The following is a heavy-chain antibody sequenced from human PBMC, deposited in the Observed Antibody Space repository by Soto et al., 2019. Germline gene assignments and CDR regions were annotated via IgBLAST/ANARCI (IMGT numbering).Heavy chain of an antibody. V-gene: IGHV3-33*01. CDR2: IRYDGSNI. CDR3: ARDGVGATTFFGYFDY. CDR1: GLIFSGHG. J-gene: IGHJ4*02. D-gene: IGHD1-26*01. Sequence: QVQLVESGGGVVQPGRSLRLSCAASGLIFSGHGMHWVRQAPGKGLQWVAVIRYDGSNIYCADSVKGRFTISRDNSKNTLYLQMNSLRAEDTAVYYCARDGVGATTFFGYFDYWGQGALVTVSS.